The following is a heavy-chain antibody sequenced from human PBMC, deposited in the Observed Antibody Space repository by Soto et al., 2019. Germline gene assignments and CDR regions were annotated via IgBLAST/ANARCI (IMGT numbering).Heavy chain of an antibody. Sequence: SETLSLTCAVTGGSLSGYYWSWIRQAPGKGLEWIGEVKDGGHTNYSPSLRGRVTISSDTSNNQFSLRLNSVTAADTGVYYCAGGQEGVVATHWDQGSLVTVS. CDR2: VKDGGHT. CDR1: GGSLSGYY. J-gene: IGHJ4*02. CDR3: AGGQEGVVATH. V-gene: IGHV4-34*01. D-gene: IGHD5-12*01.